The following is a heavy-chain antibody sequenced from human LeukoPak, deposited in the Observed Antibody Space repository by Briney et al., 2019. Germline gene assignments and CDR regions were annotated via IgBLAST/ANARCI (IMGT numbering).Heavy chain of an antibody. J-gene: IGHJ6*03. Sequence: GGSLRLSCAASGFTSSTYAMNWVRQAPGKGLEWVSAISGSGVSTFYADSVKGRFTISRDNSKNTLDLQMNSLRAEDTAVYYCAKAPRTTVNYYYMDVWGKGTTVTVSS. V-gene: IGHV3-23*01. CDR3: AKAPRTTVNYYYMDV. CDR2: ISGSGVST. CDR1: GFTSSTYA. D-gene: IGHD4-11*01.